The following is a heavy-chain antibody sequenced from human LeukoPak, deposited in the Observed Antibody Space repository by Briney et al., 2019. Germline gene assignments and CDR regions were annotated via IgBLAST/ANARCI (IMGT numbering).Heavy chain of an antibody. V-gene: IGHV3-21*01. CDR2: ISSSGTYI. CDR3: ARDNVAWNDVHWFDP. Sequence: GGSLRLSCAASGFTFSTYTMNWVRQAPGKGLGWVSSISSSGTYIFYADSVKGRFTISRDNAKNSLYLQMSSLRAEDTAMYYCARDNVAWNDVHWFDPWGQGTLVTVSS. D-gene: IGHD1-1*01. J-gene: IGHJ5*02. CDR1: GFTFSTYT.